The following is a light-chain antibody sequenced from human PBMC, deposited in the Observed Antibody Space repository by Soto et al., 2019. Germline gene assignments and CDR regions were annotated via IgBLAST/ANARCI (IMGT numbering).Light chain of an antibody. Sequence: EIVMTQSPATLSVSPGERATLSCRASQSVSSNLAWYQQKPGQAPRLLIYGASTRATGIPARFSGSGSGTEFTLTISSLQSEDFAVYYGQQYEGRDSPTFGQGTKVDIK. V-gene: IGKV3-15*01. CDR2: GAS. CDR1: QSVSSN. J-gene: IGKJ1*01. CDR3: QQYEGRDSPT.